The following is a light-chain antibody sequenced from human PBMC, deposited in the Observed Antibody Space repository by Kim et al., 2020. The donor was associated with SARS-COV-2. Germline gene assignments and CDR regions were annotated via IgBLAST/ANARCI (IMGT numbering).Light chain of an antibody. CDR1: QSVGKH. CDR2: GAS. Sequence: EIVMTQSPATLSVSPGGRATLSCRASQSVGKHLAWYQQKPGQAPRLVIYGASTRATGVPARVSGSGSGTDFTLTISSLQSDDFGIYYCQQYSNWSQTFGQGTKVDIK. CDR3: QQYSNWSQT. V-gene: IGKV3-15*01. J-gene: IGKJ2*01.